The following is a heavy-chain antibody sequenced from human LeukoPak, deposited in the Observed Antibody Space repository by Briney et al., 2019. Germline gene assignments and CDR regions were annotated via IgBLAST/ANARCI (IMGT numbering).Heavy chain of an antibody. CDR3: ARWRYYYDSSALWLDY. Sequence: GVSLRLSCAASGFTFSSYWMHWVPQAPGKGRVWVSRFNSDGSSTSYADSVKGRFTISRDNAKNTLYLQMNSLRAEDTAVYYCARWRYYYDSSALWLDYWGQGTLVTVSS. D-gene: IGHD3-22*01. J-gene: IGHJ4*02. CDR1: GFTFSSYW. CDR2: FNSDGSST. V-gene: IGHV3-74*01.